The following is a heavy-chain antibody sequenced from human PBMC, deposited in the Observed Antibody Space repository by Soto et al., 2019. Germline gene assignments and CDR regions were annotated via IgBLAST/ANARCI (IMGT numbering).Heavy chain of an antibody. CDR2: ISSSSSYI. CDR1: GFTFSSYS. D-gene: IGHD1-1*01. V-gene: IGHV3-21*01. J-gene: IGHJ6*03. Sequence: EVQLVESGGGLVKPGGSLRLSCAASGFTFSSYSMNWVRQAPGKGLEWVSSISSSSSYIYYADSVKGRFTISRDNAKNSLYLQMNSLRAEDTAVYYCARDGGELEPHYYSYYMDVWGKGTTVTVSS. CDR3: ARDGGELEPHYYSYYMDV.